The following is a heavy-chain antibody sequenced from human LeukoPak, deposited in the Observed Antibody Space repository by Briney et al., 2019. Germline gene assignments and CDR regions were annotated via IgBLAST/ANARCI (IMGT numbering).Heavy chain of an antibody. CDR2: IYYSGST. D-gene: IGHD5-18*01. CDR1: GGSISSYY. V-gene: IGHV4-59*01. Sequence: SETLSLTCTVSGGSISSYYWSRIRQPPGKGLEWIGYIYYSGSTNYSPSLKSRVTISVDTSKNQFSLKLSSVTAADTAVYYCARGYGYTSDFDYWGQGTLVTVSS. CDR3: ARGYGYTSDFDY. J-gene: IGHJ4*02.